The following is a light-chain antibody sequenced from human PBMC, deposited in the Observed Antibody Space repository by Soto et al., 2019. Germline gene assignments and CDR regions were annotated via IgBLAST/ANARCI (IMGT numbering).Light chain of an antibody. CDR3: CSYGGSYTWV. CDR1: SGDVGGYNF. Sequence: QSVLTQPRSGSGSPGQSVTISCTGASGDVGGYNFVSWYQQHPGKAPTLMIFDVSQRPSGVPDRFSGSKSGNTASLTISGLQAEDEADYYCCSYGGSYTWVFGGGTKLTVL. J-gene: IGLJ3*02. V-gene: IGLV2-11*01. CDR2: DVS.